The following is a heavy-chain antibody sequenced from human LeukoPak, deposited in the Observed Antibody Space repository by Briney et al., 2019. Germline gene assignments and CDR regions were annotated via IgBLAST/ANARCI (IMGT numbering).Heavy chain of an antibody. D-gene: IGHD6-13*01. CDR2: SRADDYST. Sequence: QSGGSLRLSCVAPGFAFSDSAMSWVRLTAGKGLEWVSLSRADDYSTYYADSVKGRFTISRDNSKNTMYLQMNSLRAEDTAIYYCASRPSNTWAGPLDFWGRGTLVTVSS. V-gene: IGHV3-23*01. CDR3: ASRPSNTWAGPLDF. CDR1: GFAFSDSA. J-gene: IGHJ4*02.